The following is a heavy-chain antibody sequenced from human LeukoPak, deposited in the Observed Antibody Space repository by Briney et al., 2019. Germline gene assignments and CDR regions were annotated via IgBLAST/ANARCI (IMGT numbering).Heavy chain of an antibody. CDR3: ARVRVDRTFGGVIVTVFDY. J-gene: IGHJ4*02. CDR1: GGSISSYY. V-gene: IGHV4-59*01. CDR2: IYYSGST. Sequence: SETLSLTCTVSGGSISSYYWSWIRQPPGKGLEWIGYIYYSGSTNYNPSLKSRVTISVDTSKNQFSLKLSSVTAADTAVYYCARVRVDRTFGGVIVTVFDYWGQGTLVTVSS. D-gene: IGHD3-16*02.